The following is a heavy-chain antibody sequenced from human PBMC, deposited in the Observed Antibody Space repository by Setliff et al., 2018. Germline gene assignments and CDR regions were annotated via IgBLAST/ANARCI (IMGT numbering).Heavy chain of an antibody. CDR1: GYAFTGYY. CDR2: INPNSGGT. V-gene: IGHV1-2*04. D-gene: IGHD3-3*01. J-gene: IGHJ4*02. CDR3: ARGRDFWSGYLVY. Sequence: ASVKVSCKASGYAFTGYYIHWVRQAPGQGLEWMGRINPNSGGTNYAQKFQGWVTMTRDTSISTAYMELSRLRSDDTAVYYCARGRDFWSGYLVYWGQGTLVTVSS.